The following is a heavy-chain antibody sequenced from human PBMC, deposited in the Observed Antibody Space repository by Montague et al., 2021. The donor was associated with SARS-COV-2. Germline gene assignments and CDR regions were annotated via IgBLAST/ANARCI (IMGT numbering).Heavy chain of an antibody. Sequence: SLRLSCAASGFIFSNFAFHWVRQAPGKGLEWVAIITYDGIDKFYADSVKGRFTISRDNSKNTLYLRMNSLTPEDTAVYYCARDHVPPDYVCAFDLWGQGTLVTVSS. CDR2: ITYDGIDK. V-gene: IGHV3-30*04. CDR1: GFIFSNFA. D-gene: IGHD3-10*02. CDR3: ARDHVPPDYVCAFDL. J-gene: IGHJ3*01.